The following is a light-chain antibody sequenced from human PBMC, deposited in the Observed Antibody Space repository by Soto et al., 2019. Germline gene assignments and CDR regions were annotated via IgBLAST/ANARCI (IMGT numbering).Light chain of an antibody. Sequence: SYELTQPPSVSVSPGPTDSITCSGDKLGDKYACWYQQKPGQSPVLVIYQDSKRPSGIPERFSGYNTGDTATLTISGTQAMDEADYYCQAWDSSTGVFGTGTKVTVL. CDR3: QAWDSSTGV. CDR2: QDS. CDR1: KLGDKY. V-gene: IGLV3-1*01. J-gene: IGLJ1*01.